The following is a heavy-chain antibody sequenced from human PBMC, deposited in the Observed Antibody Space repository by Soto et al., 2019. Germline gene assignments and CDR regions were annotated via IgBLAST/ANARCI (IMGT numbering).Heavy chain of an antibody. CDR2: IYYSGST. D-gene: IGHD3-3*01. CDR1: GGSISSYY. V-gene: IGHV4-59*01. CDR3: ARTLRFLEWSTNAYGMDV. J-gene: IGHJ6*02. Sequence: SETLSLTCTVPGGSISSYYWSWIRQPPGKGLEWIGYIYYSGSTNYNPSLKSRVTISVDTSKNQFSLKLSSVTAADTAVYYCARTLRFLEWSTNAYGMDVWGQGTTVTVSS.